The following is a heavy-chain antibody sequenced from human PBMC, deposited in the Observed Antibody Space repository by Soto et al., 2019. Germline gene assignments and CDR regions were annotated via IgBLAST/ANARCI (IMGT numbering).Heavy chain of an antibody. J-gene: IGHJ4*02. CDR3: ARIRGMALHFDY. Sequence: SGPTLGNPTQTLTLTCTFSGFSLSTSGICVSWIRQPPGKALEWLARIDWDDDKYYSTSLKTRLTISKDTSKNQVVLTMTNMDPVDTATYYCARIRGMALHFDYWGQGTLVTVS. CDR2: IDWDDDK. D-gene: IGHD1-1*01. V-gene: IGHV2-70*11. CDR1: GFSLSTSGIC.